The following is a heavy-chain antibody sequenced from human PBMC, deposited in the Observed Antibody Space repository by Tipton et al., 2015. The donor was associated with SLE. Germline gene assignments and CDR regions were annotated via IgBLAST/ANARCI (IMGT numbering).Heavy chain of an antibody. CDR3: ARSAEYFQD. V-gene: IGHV4-34*01. CDR2: INDSGST. J-gene: IGHJ1*01. CDR1: GGSFSGYY. Sequence: TLSLTCAVNGGSFSGYYWNWIRQTPGKGLEWIGDINDSGSTNYNPSLKSRVTISVDTSKNQFSLKLNSVIAADTAVYYCARSAEYFQDWGQGTLVTVSS.